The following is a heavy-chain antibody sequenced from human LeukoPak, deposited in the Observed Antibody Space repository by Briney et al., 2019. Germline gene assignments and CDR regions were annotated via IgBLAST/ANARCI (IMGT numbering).Heavy chain of an antibody. CDR2: INSDGGST. D-gene: IGHD3-9*01. CDR3: ARDYGYDILTGFPYYFDY. CDR1: GFTFSSYW. V-gene: IGHV3-74*01. Sequence: WGSLRLSCAASGFTFSSYWMHWVRHAPGKGLVWVSRINSDGGSTSYAHSVKGRFTISTDNSKNTLYLQLNSLRAEDTAVYYCARDYGYDILTGFPYYFDYWGQGTLVTVSS. J-gene: IGHJ4*02.